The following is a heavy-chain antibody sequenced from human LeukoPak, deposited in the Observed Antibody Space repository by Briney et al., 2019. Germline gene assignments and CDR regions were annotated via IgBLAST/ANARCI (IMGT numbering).Heavy chain of an antibody. Sequence: SETLSLTCTVSGASISGHYLTWLRQPPGKGLEWIGYISHIGSTNYNPSLKSRVTISVDTSKNQFSLKLTSVTAADTAVYYCARATRNTASPGTVVHAFDIWGQGTMVIVSS. D-gene: IGHD1-1*01. CDR1: GASISGHY. CDR2: ISHIGST. CDR3: ARATRNTASPGTVVHAFDI. V-gene: IGHV4-59*11. J-gene: IGHJ3*02.